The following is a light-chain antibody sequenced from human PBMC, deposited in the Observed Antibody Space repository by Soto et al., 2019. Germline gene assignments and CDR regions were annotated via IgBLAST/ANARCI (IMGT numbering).Light chain of an antibody. CDR3: SSYTITSTYV. CDR1: SSDVGGYNY. V-gene: IGLV2-14*01. Sequence: QSVLTQPASVSGSPGQSITISCTGTSSDVGGYNYVSWYQQHPGKAPKLMIYEVSGRPSGVSNRFSGSKSGNTASLTISGLQAEDEADYYCSSYTITSTYVFGTGTKV. CDR2: EVS. J-gene: IGLJ1*01.